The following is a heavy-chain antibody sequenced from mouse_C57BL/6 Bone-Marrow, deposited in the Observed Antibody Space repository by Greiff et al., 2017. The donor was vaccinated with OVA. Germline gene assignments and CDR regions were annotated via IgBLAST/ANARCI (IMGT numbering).Heavy chain of an antibody. J-gene: IGHJ4*01. CDR2: IYPRDGST. V-gene: IGHV1-85*01. CDR3: AELRRGYYYAMDY. CDR1: GYTFTSYD. D-gene: IGHD2-12*01. Sequence: VKLLESGPELVKPGASVKLSCKASGYTFTSYDINWVKQRPGQGLEWIGWIYPRDGSTKYNEKFKGKATLTVDTSSSTAYMELHSLTSEDSAVYFCAELRRGYYYAMDYWGQGTSVTVSS.